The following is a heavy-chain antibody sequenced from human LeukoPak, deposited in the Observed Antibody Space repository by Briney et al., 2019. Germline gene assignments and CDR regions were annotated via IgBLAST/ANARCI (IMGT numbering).Heavy chain of an antibody. V-gene: IGHV4-39*02. Sequence: SETLSLTCTVSGGSISSSSYYWGWIRQPPGKGLEWIGSIYYSGSTYYNPSLKSRVTISVDTSKNQFSLKLSSVTAADTAVYYCARERYFDWVFYAPSDYWGQGTLVTVSS. CDR2: IYYSGST. J-gene: IGHJ4*02. D-gene: IGHD3-9*01. CDR1: GGSISSSSYY. CDR3: ARERYFDWVFYAPSDY.